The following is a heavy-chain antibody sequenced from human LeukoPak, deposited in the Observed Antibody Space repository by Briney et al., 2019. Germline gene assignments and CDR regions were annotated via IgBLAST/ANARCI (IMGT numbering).Heavy chain of an antibody. CDR1: GGSFSGYY. J-gene: IGHJ6*03. V-gene: IGHV4-34*01. CDR3: ARRVPYSSSWYGPLYYYYYYMDV. Sequence: SETLSLTCAVYGGSFSGYYWSWIRQPPGKGLEWIGEINHSGSTNYNPSLKSRVTISVDTSKNQFSLKLSSVTAADTAVYYCARRVPYSSSWYGPLYYYYYYMDVWGQGTLVTVSS. CDR2: INHSGST. D-gene: IGHD6-13*01.